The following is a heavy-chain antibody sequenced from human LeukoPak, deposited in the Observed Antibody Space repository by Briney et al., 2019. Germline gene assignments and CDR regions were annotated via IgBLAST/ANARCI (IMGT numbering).Heavy chain of an antibody. V-gene: IGHV1-69*13. J-gene: IGHJ3*02. D-gene: IGHD4-17*01. Sequence: GASVKVSCKASGGTFSSYAISWVRQAPGQGLEWMGGIIPIFGTANYAQKFQGRVTITADESTSTAYMELGSLRSEDTAVYYCARALDYGERASAFDIWGQGTMVTVSS. CDR3: ARALDYGERASAFDI. CDR2: IIPIFGTA. CDR1: GGTFSSYA.